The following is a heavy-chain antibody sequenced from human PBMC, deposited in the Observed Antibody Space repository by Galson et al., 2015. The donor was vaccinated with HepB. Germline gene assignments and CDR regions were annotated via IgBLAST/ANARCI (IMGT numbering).Heavy chain of an antibody. V-gene: IGHV3-23*01. CDR2: SGGAGST. D-gene: IGHD6-19*01. Sequence: SLRLSCAASGISFNSYAMYWVRQAPGKGLEWVSVSGGAGSTYYADSVKGRFTISRDNSKNTLYLQMSSLRADDTAVYYCAKGLRAGYSSGIDVWGQGTTVTLSS. J-gene: IGHJ6*02. CDR1: GISFNSYA. CDR3: AKGLRAGYSSGIDV.